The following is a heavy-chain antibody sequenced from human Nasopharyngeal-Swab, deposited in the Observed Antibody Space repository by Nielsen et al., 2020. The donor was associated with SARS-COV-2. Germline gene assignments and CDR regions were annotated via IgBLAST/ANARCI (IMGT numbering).Heavy chain of an antibody. V-gene: IGHV3-30-3*01. CDR2: ISYDGSNK. J-gene: IGHJ4*02. CDR3: ARSDIVVVVADIGALLN. Sequence: GGSLRLSCAASGFTFSSYAMHWVRQAPGKGLEWVAVISYDGSNKYYADSVKGRFTISRDNSKNTLYLQMNSLRAEDTAVYYCARSDIVVVVADIGALLNWGQGTLVTVSS. CDR1: GFTFSSYA. D-gene: IGHD2-15*01.